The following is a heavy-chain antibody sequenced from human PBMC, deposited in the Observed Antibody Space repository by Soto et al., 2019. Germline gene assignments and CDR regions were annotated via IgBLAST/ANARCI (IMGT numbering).Heavy chain of an antibody. CDR2: IIPIFGTE. CDR3: ARDRSRDGYNFYSDY. J-gene: IGHJ4*02. D-gene: IGHD5-12*01. Sequence: ASVKVSCKASGGTFSSYAISWVRQAPGQGLEWMGGIIPIFGTENYAQKFQGRVTITADESTSTDYMELSSLRSEDTAVYYCARDRSRDGYNFYSDYWGQGTLVTVSS. V-gene: IGHV1-69*13. CDR1: GGTFSSYA.